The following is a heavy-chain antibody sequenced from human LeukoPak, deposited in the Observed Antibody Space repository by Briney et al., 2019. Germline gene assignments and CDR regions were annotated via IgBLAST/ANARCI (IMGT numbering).Heavy chain of an antibody. J-gene: IGHJ4*02. Sequence: SETLSLTCTVSGGSISSSSYHWGWIRQPPGKGLEWTGYIYYSGSTNYNPSLKSRVTISVDTSKNQFSLKLSSVTAADTAIYYCARAVSGRFDYWGQGTLVTVSS. CDR1: GGSISSSSYH. CDR3: ARAVSGRFDY. D-gene: IGHD6-19*01. V-gene: IGHV4-61*05. CDR2: IYYSGST.